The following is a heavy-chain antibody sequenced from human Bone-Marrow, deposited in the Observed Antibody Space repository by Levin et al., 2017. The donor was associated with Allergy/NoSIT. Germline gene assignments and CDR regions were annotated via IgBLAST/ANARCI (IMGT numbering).Heavy chain of an antibody. J-gene: IGHJ4*02. Sequence: ASVKVSCKASGGTFSSYAISWVRQAPGQGLEWMGGIIPIFGTANYAQKFQGRVTITADESTSTAYMELSSLRSEDTAVYYCASLYSSDNLFDYWGQGTLVTVSS. CDR1: GGTFSSYA. CDR3: ASLYSSDNLFDY. D-gene: IGHD6-25*01. V-gene: IGHV1-69*13. CDR2: IIPIFGTA.